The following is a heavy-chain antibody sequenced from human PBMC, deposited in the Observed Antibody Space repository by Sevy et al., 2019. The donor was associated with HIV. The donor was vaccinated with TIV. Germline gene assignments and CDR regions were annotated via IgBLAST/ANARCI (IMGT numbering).Heavy chain of an antibody. Sequence: SQTLSLTCAISGDSVSSNSAAWNWIRQSPSRGLEWLGRTYYRSKWYNDYAVSVKSRITINPDTPKNQFSMQLNAVTPEDTAVYYCARVLKYYDFWSGYYKGFDYWGQGTLVTVSS. D-gene: IGHD3-3*01. CDR1: GDSVSSNSAA. CDR3: ARVLKYYDFWSGYYKGFDY. V-gene: IGHV6-1*01. CDR2: TYYRSKWYN. J-gene: IGHJ4*02.